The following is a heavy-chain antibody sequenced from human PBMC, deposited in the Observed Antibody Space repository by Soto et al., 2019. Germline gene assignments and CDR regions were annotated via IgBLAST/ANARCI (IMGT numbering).Heavy chain of an antibody. CDR3: ARHWNYGDYVGAFDI. CDR1: GYSFTSYW. V-gene: IGHV5-10-1*01. CDR2: IDPSDSYT. Sequence: PGESLKISCKGSGYSFTSYWISWVRQMPGKGLEWMGRIDPSDSYTNYSPSFQGHVTISADKSISTAYLQWSSLKASDTAMYYCARHWNYGDYVGAFDIWGQGTMVTVSS. D-gene: IGHD4-17*01. J-gene: IGHJ3*02.